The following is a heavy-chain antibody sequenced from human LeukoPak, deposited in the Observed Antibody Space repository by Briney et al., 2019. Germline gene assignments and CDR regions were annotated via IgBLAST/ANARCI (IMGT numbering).Heavy chain of an antibody. Sequence: ASVKVSRKASGYTFTGYYMHWVRQAPGQGLEWMGWINPNSGGTNYAQKFQGRVTMTRDTSISTAYMELSRLRSDDTAVYYCARSLHYYGSGKGPNYYYYYGMDVWGQGTTVTVSS. CDR1: GYTFTGYY. CDR3: ARSLHYYGSGKGPNYYYYYGMDV. D-gene: IGHD3-10*01. J-gene: IGHJ6*02. V-gene: IGHV1-2*02. CDR2: INPNSGGT.